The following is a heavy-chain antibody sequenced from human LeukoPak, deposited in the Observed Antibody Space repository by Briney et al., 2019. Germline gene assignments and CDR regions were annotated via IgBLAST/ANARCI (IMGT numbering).Heavy chain of an antibody. CDR3: ARVIYSGWQGELSD. Sequence: GGSLRLSCAASGFTFSGYWMHWVRQAPGKGLVWVSRINSDGSTTSYAHSVMGRFTISRDNAKNTLYLQMNSLRAEDTAVYYCARVIYSGWQGELSDWGQGTLVTVSS. J-gene: IGHJ4*02. CDR2: INSDGSTT. CDR1: GFTFSGYW. D-gene: IGHD6-19*01. V-gene: IGHV3-74*01.